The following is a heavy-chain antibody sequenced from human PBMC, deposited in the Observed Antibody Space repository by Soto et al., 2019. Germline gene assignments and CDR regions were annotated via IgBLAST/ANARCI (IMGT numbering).Heavy chain of an antibody. D-gene: IGHD3-9*01. Sequence: ASVKVSCKASGSTFTSYDINWVRQATGQGLEWKGWMNPNSGNTGYAQKNQGRDTMTRNTSISTAYMELSSLRSEDTAVYYCAGRNVGLTGPPTDHYGRDVWGQETTGTVSS. J-gene: IGHJ6*02. CDR2: MNPNSGNT. CDR3: AGRNVGLTGPPTDHYGRDV. CDR1: GSTFTSYD. V-gene: IGHV1-8*01.